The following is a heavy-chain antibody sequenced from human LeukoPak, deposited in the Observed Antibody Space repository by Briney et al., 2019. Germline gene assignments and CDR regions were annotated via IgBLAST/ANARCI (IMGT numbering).Heavy chain of an antibody. CDR3: ARGGGDS. D-gene: IGHD3-3*01. V-gene: IGHV3-7*01. Sequence: PGGSLRLSCAASGFTFSTSWMNWVCQAPGKGLEWVAMITQEESERYYVDSVKGRFIISRDNVKSSLYLQMNSLRAEDTAVYYCARGGGDSWGQGTLVTVSS. CDR2: ITQEESER. CDR1: GFTFSTSW. J-gene: IGHJ4*02.